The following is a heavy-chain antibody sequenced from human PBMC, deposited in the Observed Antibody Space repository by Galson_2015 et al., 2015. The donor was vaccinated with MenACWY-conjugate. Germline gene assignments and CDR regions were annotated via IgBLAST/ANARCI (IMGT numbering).Heavy chain of an antibody. Sequence: SVKVSCKASGFTFTSSAVQWVRQARGQRLEWIGWIVVGSGNTNYAQKFQERVTITRDMSTSTAYMELRSLRSDDTAVYYCARDHGTMVRGVITNNWFDPWGQGTLVTVSS. CDR1: GFTFTSSA. J-gene: IGHJ5*02. CDR2: IVVGSGNT. D-gene: IGHD3-10*01. CDR3: ARDHGTMVRGVITNNWFDP. V-gene: IGHV1-58*01.